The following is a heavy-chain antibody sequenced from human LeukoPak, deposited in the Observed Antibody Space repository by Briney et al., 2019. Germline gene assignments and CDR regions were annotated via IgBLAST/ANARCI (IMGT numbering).Heavy chain of an antibody. CDR1: GFTFSRYD. V-gene: IGHV3-13*01. CDR2: IGTGGDT. J-gene: IGHJ4*02. Sequence: QAGGSLRLSCAASGFTFSRYDMHWVRQATGKGLEWVSAIGTGGDTYYPASVKGRFTISRENAKISLYLQMNSLRVEDTAVYYCVRQGTPHGNFDYWGQGTLVTVSS. CDR3: VRQGTPHGNFDY. D-gene: IGHD1/OR15-1a*01.